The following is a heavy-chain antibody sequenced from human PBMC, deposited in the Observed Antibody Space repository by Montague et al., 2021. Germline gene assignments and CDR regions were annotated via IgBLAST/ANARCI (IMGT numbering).Heavy chain of an antibody. CDR2: INAGSGNT. D-gene: IGHD2-2*01. CDR1: GFTFSSYA. V-gene: IGHV3-23*01. CDR3: ARDGPRTHYFVY. Sequence: SLRLSCAASGFTFSSYAMSWVRQTPGQGLEWVSTINAGSGNTYYADSVKGRFTISRDNSKNTLYLQMNSLRAEDTAVYYCARDGPRTHYFVYWGQGALVTVPS. J-gene: IGHJ4*02.